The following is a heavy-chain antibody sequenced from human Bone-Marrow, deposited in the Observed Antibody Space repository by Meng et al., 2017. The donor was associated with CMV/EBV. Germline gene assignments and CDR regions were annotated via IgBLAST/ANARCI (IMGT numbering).Heavy chain of an antibody. J-gene: IGHJ4*02. CDR1: GYTVTDYY. D-gene: IGHD6-19*01. CDR3: ARSSGWSRFDY. V-gene: IGHV1-2*02. Sequence: QVQLVQSGAEVKKPGAPVKVSCKASGYTVTDYYIHWVRQAPGQWLEWMGWINPNDDTNYAQNFQGRVTMTRDMSINTVYMELSRLTSDDTAVYYCARSSGWSRFDYWGLGTRVTVAS. CDR2: INPNDDT.